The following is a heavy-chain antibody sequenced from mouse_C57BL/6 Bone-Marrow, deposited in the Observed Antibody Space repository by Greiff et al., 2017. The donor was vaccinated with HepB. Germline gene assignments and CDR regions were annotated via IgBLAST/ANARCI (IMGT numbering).Heavy chain of an antibody. CDR2: IYPGDGDT. CDR1: GYAFSSSW. CDR3: ARAALLRPSYAMDC. V-gene: IGHV1-82*01. J-gene: IGHJ4*01. Sequence: LVESGPELVKPGASVKISCKASGYAFSSSWMNWVKQRPGKGLEWIGRIYPGDGDTNYTGKIKGKATLTADKSSSTAYLRLSSLTSEDTAVYCCARAALLRPSYAMDCWGEVTSVTVSS. D-gene: IGHD1-2*01.